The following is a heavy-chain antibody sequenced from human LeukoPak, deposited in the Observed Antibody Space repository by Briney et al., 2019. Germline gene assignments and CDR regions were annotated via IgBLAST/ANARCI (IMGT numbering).Heavy chain of an antibody. D-gene: IGHD3-22*01. CDR2: INPNSGGT. V-gene: IGHV1-2*02. CDR1: GYTFTGYY. Sequence: ASVKVSCKASGYTFTGYYMHWVRQAPGQGLEWMGWINPNSGGTNHAQKFQGRVTMARDTSISTAYMELSRLRSDDTAVYYCARTYYYDSSGYYYGYWGQGTLVTVSS. J-gene: IGHJ4*02. CDR3: ARTYYYDSSGYYYGY.